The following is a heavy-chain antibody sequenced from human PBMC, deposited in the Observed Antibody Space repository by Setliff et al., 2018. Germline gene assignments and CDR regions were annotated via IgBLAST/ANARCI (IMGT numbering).Heavy chain of an antibody. CDR2: INFDGSST. Sequence: HLGGSLRLSCEASGLTLSHYWMHWVRQGPGKGLVWVSYINFDGSSTNYADSVKGRFTISRDNAKNTVYLQMTSLRAEDTAVYYCTSSIAVVPATRPHMDVWGKGITVTVSS. CDR1: GLTLSHYW. J-gene: IGHJ6*03. CDR3: TSSIAVVPATRPHMDV. V-gene: IGHV3-74*01. D-gene: IGHD2-2*01.